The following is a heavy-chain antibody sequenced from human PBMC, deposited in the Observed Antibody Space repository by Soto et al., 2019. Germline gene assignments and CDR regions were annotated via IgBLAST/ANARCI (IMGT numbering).Heavy chain of an antibody. Sequence: SETLSLTCTVSGGSISSGGYYWSWIRQHPGKGLEWIGYIYYSGSTYYNPSLKSRVTISVDTSKNQFSLKLSSVTAADTAVYYCAREGVTGTTNWFDPWGQGTLVTVSS. CDR1: GGSISSGGYY. J-gene: IGHJ5*02. CDR2: IYYSGST. D-gene: IGHD1-7*01. CDR3: AREGVTGTTNWFDP. V-gene: IGHV4-31*03.